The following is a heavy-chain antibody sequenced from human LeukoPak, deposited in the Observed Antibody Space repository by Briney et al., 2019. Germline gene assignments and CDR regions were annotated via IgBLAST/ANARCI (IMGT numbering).Heavy chain of an antibody. Sequence: ASVKVSCKASGYTFTSYAMNWVRQAPGQGLEWMGWINTNTRNPTYAQGFTGRFVFSLDTSVSTAYLQISSLKAEDTAVYYCARKFLLGIAAAGLNWFDPWGQGTLVTVSS. D-gene: IGHD6-13*01. CDR3: ARKFLLGIAAAGLNWFDP. J-gene: IGHJ5*02. V-gene: IGHV7-4-1*02. CDR1: GYTFTSYA. CDR2: INTNTRNP.